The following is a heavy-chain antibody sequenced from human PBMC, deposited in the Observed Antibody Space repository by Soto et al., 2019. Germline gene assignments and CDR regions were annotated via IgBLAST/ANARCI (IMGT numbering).Heavy chain of an antibody. J-gene: IGHJ5*02. V-gene: IGHV4-59*01. D-gene: IGHD3-3*01. CDR1: GGSISSYY. CDR3: ARANTIFGVVNHNWFDP. CDR2: IYYSGST. Sequence: PSETLSLTCTVSGGSISSYYWSWIRQPPGKGLEWIGYIYYSGSTNYNPSLKSRVTISVDTSKNQFSLKLSSVTAADTAVYYCARANTIFGVVNHNWFDPWGQGTLVTVSS.